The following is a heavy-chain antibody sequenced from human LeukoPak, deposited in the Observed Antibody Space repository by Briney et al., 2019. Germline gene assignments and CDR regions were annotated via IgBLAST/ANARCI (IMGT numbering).Heavy chain of an antibody. V-gene: IGHV4-4*07. CDR3: ARDYVDTTMGQRFDP. J-gene: IGHJ5*02. CDR2: IYTSGTT. Sequence: PSETLSLTCTVSGASISSYYWSWIRQPAGKGLEWIGRIYTSGTTNYNPSLKSRVTISVDKSKNQFSLKLSSVTAADTAVYYCARDYVDTTMGQRFDPWRHGTLVTVSS. D-gene: IGHD5-18*01. CDR1: GASISSYY.